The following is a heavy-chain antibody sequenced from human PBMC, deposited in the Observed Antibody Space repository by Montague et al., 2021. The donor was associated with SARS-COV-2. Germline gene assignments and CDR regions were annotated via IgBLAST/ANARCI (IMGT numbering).Heavy chain of an antibody. CDR1: GGSISSGGYS. CDR3: ARGSMVRGGKVYYGVDV. D-gene: IGHD3-10*01. J-gene: IGHJ6*02. Sequence: TLSLTCAVSGGSISSGGYSWNWIRQPPGKGLEWIGYIYHSGSTYYXPSVKSRVTISLDSSKNQFSLNLTSVTAADTAVYYCARGSMVRGGKVYYGVDVWGHGTTVTVSS. CDR2: IYHSGST. V-gene: IGHV4-30-2*01.